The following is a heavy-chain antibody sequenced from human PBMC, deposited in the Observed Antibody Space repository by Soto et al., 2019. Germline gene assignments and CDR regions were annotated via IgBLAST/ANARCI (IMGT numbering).Heavy chain of an antibody. CDR2: IYPADSDI. CDR1: GYSFTSYW. Sequence: GESLKISCKGSGYSFTSYWIGWVRQMPGKGLEWMGIIYPADSDIRYSPSFQGQVTISADKSISTAYLQWSSLKASDTAMYYCARLQAAAGDNDLTFDYWGQGTLVTVSS. CDR3: ARLQAAAGDNDLTFDY. D-gene: IGHD6-13*01. J-gene: IGHJ4*02. V-gene: IGHV5-51*01.